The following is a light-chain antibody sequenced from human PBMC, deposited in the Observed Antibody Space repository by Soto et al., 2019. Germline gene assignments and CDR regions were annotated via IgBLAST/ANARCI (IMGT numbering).Light chain of an antibody. V-gene: IGLV2-8*01. CDR1: SSDVGGYNY. CDR2: KVS. Sequence: QSALTQPPSASGSPGQSVTISCTGTSSDVGGYNYVSWYQQHPGKAPKLMIYKVSKRPSGVPDRFSGSKSGNTASLTVSGLQAEDEADYYCTSYAGDTSLGVLGGGTKLTVL. CDR3: TSYAGDTSLGV. J-gene: IGLJ3*02.